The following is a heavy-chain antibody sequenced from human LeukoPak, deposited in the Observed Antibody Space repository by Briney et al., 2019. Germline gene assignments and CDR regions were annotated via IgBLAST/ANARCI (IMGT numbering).Heavy chain of an antibody. V-gene: IGHV3-20*04. Sequence: TGGSLRLSCAASGFTFDDYGMSWVRQAPGKGLEWVSGINWNGGSTGYADSVKGRFTISRDNAKNSLYLQMNSLRAEDTALYYCASAGNLILGYCSGGSCLNDAFDIWGQGTMVTVSS. J-gene: IGHJ3*02. CDR1: GFTFDDYG. CDR2: INWNGGST. D-gene: IGHD2-15*01. CDR3: ASAGNLILGYCSGGSCLNDAFDI.